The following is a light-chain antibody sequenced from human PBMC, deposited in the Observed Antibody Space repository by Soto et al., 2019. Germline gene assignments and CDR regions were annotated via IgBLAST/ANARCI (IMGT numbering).Light chain of an antibody. CDR2: IAS. Sequence: DIQMTQSPSSLSASVGDRVTITCRASLSISTYLNWYQQRPGQAPKLLIYIASTLHGGVPSRFSGSGSGTDFTLTISGLQAEDFATYYCQQTYSTPGTFGQGTKVDIK. CDR1: LSISTY. J-gene: IGKJ1*01. V-gene: IGKV1-39*01. CDR3: QQTYSTPGT.